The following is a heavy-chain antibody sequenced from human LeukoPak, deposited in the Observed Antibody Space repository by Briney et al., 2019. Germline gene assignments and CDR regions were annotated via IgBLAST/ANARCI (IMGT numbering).Heavy chain of an antibody. J-gene: IGHJ3*02. D-gene: IGHD3-9*01. CDR1: GFTFSSYS. CDR3: ARVSGYDILTGYYIEGAFDI. CDR2: ISSSRSYI. Sequence: PGGSLRLSCAASGFTFSSYSMNWVREAPGKGLEWVSSISSSRSYIYYADSVKGRFTISRDNAKNSLYLQMNSLRAEDTAVYYCARVSGYDILTGYYIEGAFDIWGQGTMVTVSS. V-gene: IGHV3-21*01.